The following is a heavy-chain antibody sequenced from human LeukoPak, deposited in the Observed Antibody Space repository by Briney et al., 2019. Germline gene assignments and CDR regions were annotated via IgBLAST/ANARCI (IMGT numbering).Heavy chain of an antibody. CDR3: ARDRSIGYSGYDFYFDY. CDR1: GFTFSSYG. D-gene: IGHD5-12*01. J-gene: IGHJ4*02. Sequence: GGSLRLSCAASGFTFSSYGMSWVRQAPGKGLQWVSAISGSGGSTYYADSVKGRFTISRDNSKNTLYLQMNSLRAEDTAVYYCARDRSIGYSGYDFYFDYWGQGTLVTVSS. CDR2: ISGSGGST. V-gene: IGHV3-23*01.